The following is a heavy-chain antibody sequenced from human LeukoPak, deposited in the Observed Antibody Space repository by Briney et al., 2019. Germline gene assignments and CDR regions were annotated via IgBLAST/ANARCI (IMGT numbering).Heavy chain of an antibody. J-gene: IGHJ4*02. Sequence: NPSETLSLTCTVSGGSVSSYYWGWIRQPPGKGLEWIASMYHSGSTYYNPSLKSRVTLSVDTSKNQFSLKMSSVTAADTAVYYCGRDRSGGYSVDYWGQGTLVTVS. CDR3: GRDRSGGYSVDY. CDR1: GGSVSSYY. CDR2: MYHSGST. D-gene: IGHD1-26*01. V-gene: IGHV4-38-2*02.